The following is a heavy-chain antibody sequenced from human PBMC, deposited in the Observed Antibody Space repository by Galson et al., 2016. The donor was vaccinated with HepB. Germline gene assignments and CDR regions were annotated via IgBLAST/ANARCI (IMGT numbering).Heavy chain of an antibody. J-gene: IGHJ6*02. D-gene: IGHD6-19*01. Sequence: SETLSLTCTVSGASISGYYLSWIRQPPGKGLEWIGYIYYSGRTNYNPSLKSRVTISVDTSKNQFSLKLSSVTAADTAVYYCARDDSGGWYSFHYGMDGWGQGTTVTVSS. V-gene: IGHV4-59*01. CDR2: IYYSGRT. CDR1: GASISGYY. CDR3: ARDDSGGWYSFHYGMDG.